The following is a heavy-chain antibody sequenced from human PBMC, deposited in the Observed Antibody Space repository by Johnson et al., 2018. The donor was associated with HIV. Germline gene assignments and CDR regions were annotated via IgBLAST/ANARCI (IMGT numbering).Heavy chain of an antibody. CDR3: ARLFVVTATYDAFDI. CDR2: INSDGSST. D-gene: IGHD2-21*02. J-gene: IGHJ3*02. CDR1: GFTFSSYW. V-gene: IGHV3-74*02. Sequence: VQLVESGGGLVKPGGSLRLSCAASGFTFSSYWMHWVRQAPGKGLVWVSRINSDGSSTSYADSVKGRFTISRDNAKNTLYLQMNSLRAEDTAVYYCARLFVVTATYDAFDIWGQGTMVTVSS.